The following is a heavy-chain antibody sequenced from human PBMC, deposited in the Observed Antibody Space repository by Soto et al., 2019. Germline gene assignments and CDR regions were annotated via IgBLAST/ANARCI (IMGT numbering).Heavy chain of an antibody. D-gene: IGHD1-1*01. J-gene: IGHJ3*02. CDR3: ARERGNWNNAFDI. CDR2: VFYSGTT. V-gene: IGHV4-59*01. CDR1: GASISSYY. Sequence: SATLSLTCIVSGASISSYYWSWIRQPPGKGLEWIGYVFYSGTTTYNPSLQSRVSMSLDTTNSQFSLRLSSVTAADTAVYYCARERGNWNNAFDIWRQGTMVTVSS.